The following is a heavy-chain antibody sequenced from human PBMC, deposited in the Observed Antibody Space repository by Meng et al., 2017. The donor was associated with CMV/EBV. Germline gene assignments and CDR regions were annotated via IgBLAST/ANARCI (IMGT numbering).Heavy chain of an antibody. V-gene: IGHV1-2*02. CDR1: GYTFTGYY. CDR3: AREVATTHDAFDI. CDR2: INPNSGGT. D-gene: IGHD5-12*01. Sequence: QGQLVPCGAEVKKPGASVKVSCKASGYTFTGYYMHWVRQAPGQGLEWMGWINPNSGGTNYAQKFQGRVTMTRDTSISTAYMELSRLRSDDTAVYYCAREVATTHDAFDIWGQGTMVTVSS. J-gene: IGHJ3*02.